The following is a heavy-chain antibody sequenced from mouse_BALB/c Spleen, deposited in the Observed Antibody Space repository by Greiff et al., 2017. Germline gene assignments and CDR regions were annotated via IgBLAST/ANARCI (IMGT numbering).Heavy chain of an antibody. J-gene: IGHJ3*01. CDR3: ARGRYDYDVDWFAY. CDR2: ISSGGST. Sequence: DVKLVESGGGLVKPGGSLKLSCAASGFTFSSYAMSWVRQTPEKRLEWVASISSGGSTYYPDSVKGRFTISRDNARNILYLQMSSLRSEDTAMYYCARGRYDYDVDWFAYWGQGTLVTVSA. CDR1: GFTFSSYA. D-gene: IGHD2-4*01. V-gene: IGHV5-6-5*01.